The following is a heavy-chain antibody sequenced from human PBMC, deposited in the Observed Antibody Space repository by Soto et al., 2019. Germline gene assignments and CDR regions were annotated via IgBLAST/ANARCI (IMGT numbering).Heavy chain of an antibody. CDR3: ARDKDFWSGYYPYYYYYMDV. V-gene: IGHV1-3*01. D-gene: IGHD3-3*01. Sequence: ASVKVSCKASGYTFTSYAMHWVRQAPGQRREWMGWINAGNGNTKYSQKFQGRVTITRDTSASTAYMELSSLRSEDTAVYYCARDKDFWSGYYPYYYYYMDVWGKGTTVTVSS. CDR2: INAGNGNT. CDR1: GYTFTSYA. J-gene: IGHJ6*03.